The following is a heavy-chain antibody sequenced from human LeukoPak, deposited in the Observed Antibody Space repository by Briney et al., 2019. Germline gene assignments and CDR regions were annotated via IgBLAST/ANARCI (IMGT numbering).Heavy chain of an antibody. CDR3: ARAGYCSSTRCPGWFDP. J-gene: IGHJ5*02. Sequence: ASVKVSCKASGYTFTSYGISWVRQAPGQGLEWMGWISAYNGNTNYAQKLQGRVTMTADTSTSTAYMELRSLRSDDTAVYYCARAGYCSSTRCPGWFDPWGQGTLVTVSS. CDR2: ISAYNGNT. CDR1: GYTFTSYG. V-gene: IGHV1-18*01. D-gene: IGHD2-2*01.